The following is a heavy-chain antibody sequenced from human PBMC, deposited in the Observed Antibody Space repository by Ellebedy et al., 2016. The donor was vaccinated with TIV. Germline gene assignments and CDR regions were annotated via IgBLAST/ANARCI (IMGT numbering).Heavy chain of an antibody. CDR3: ARGGIYCLDS. J-gene: IGHJ4*02. D-gene: IGHD1-26*01. CDR2: INSDGSNT. V-gene: IGHV3-74*01. Sequence: GESLKISXAASGFTFSGYWMHWVRQDPGKGLLWVSRINSDGSNTIYADSVRGRFTISRDNAKNMVYVQMNSLRAEDTAVYYCARGGIYCLDSWGQGTLVTVSS. CDR1: GFTFSGYW.